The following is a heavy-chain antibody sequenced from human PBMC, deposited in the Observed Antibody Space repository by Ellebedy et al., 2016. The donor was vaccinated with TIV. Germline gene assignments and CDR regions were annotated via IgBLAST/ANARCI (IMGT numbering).Heavy chain of an antibody. D-gene: IGHD1-14*01. CDR2: ISSSGSTI. CDR3: ARGTFTGYYFDY. V-gene: IGHV3-11*04. CDR1: GFTFSDYY. J-gene: IGHJ4*02. Sequence: GGSLRLXXAASGFTFSDYYMSWIRQAPGKGLEWVSYISSSGSTIYYADSVKGRFTISRDNSKNTLYLQMNSLRAEDTAVYYCARGTFTGYYFDYWGQGTLVTVSS.